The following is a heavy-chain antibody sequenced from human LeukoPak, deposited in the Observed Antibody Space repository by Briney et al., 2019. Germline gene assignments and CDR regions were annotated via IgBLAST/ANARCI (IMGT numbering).Heavy chain of an antibody. Sequence: GGSLRLSCAASGFTFSSYWMHWVRQAPGKGLVWVSRINSDGSSTSYADSVKGRFTISRDNAKNTQYLQMNSLRAEDTAVYYCARGPSGRGSWFDPWGQGTLVTVSS. CDR1: GFTFSSYW. CDR2: INSDGSST. V-gene: IGHV3-74*01. CDR3: ARGPSGRGSWFDP. J-gene: IGHJ5*02. D-gene: IGHD1-26*01.